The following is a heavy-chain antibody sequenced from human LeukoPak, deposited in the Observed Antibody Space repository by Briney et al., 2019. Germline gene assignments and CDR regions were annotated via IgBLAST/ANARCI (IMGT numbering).Heavy chain of an antibody. CDR3: ARGNYYDSSAYYGS. CDR1: GGSFSGYY. V-gene: IGHV4-34*01. Sequence: PSETLSLTCAVYGGSFSGYYWNWIRQPPGKGLEWIGEINHSGSTNYNPSLKSRVTISVDTSKNQFSLKLNSVTAADTAVYYCARGNYYDSSAYYGSWGQGTLVTVSS. J-gene: IGHJ4*02. CDR2: INHSGST. D-gene: IGHD3-22*01.